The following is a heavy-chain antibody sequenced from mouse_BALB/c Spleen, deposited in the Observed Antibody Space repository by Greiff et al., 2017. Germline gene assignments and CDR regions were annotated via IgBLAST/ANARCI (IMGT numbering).Heavy chain of an antibody. V-gene: IGHV1-39*01. J-gene: IGHJ4*01. CDR2: IDPYYGST. CDR3: ARSSGEDYYAMDY. Sequence: EVQLQQSGPELEKPGASVKISCKASGYSFTGYNMNWVKQSNGKSLEWIGNIDPYYGSTSYNQKFKGKATLTVDKSSSTAYMQLKSLTSEDSAVYYCARSSGEDYYAMDYWGQGTSVTVSS. CDR1: GYSFTGYN.